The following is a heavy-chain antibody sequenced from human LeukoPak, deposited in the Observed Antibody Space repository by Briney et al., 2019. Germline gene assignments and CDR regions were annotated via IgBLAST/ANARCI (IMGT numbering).Heavy chain of an antibody. J-gene: IGHJ4*02. V-gene: IGHV4-34*01. CDR1: GGSFSGYY. D-gene: IGHD3-16*02. Sequence: SETLSPTCAVYGGSFSGYYWSWIRQPPGKGLEWIGEINHSGSTNYNPSLKSRVTISVDTSKNQFSLKLSSVTAADTAVYYCARGYVWGSYRPFDYWGQGTLVTVSS. CDR3: ARGYVWGSYRPFDY. CDR2: INHSGST.